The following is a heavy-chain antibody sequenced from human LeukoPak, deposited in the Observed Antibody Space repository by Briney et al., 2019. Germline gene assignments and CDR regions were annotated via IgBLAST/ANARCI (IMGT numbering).Heavy chain of an antibody. V-gene: IGHV4-4*07. Sequence: PSETLSLTCTVSGGSISSYYWSWIRQPAGKGLEWIGLIYTSGSTNYNPSLKSRVTMSVDTSKNQFSLKLSSVTAADTAVYYCARDHFPLYYYGMDVWGQGTTVTVSS. CDR3: ARDHFPLYYYGMDV. CDR1: GGSISSYY. CDR2: IYTSGST. J-gene: IGHJ6*02.